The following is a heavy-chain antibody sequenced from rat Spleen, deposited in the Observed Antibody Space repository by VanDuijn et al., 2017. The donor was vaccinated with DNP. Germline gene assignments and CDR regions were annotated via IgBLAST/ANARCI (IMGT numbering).Heavy chain of an antibody. CDR3: ARCVGAYWSFDF. CDR2: ISYSGST. V-gene: IGHV3-1*01. CDR1: GYSITSNY. Sequence: EVQLQESGPGLVKPSQSLSLTCSVTGYSITSNYWGWIRKFPGNKMEWMGYISYSGSTTYTPSLKGRISITRDTSKNQFFLHLNSVTTEDTATYCCARCVGAYWSFDFWGPGTIVTVSS. D-gene: IGHD5-1*01. J-gene: IGHJ1*01.